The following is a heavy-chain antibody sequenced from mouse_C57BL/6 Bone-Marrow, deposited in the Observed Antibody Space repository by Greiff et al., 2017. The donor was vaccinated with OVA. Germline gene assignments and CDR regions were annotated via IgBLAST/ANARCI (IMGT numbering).Heavy chain of an antibody. CDR2: IWSGGST. CDR1: GFSLTSYG. D-gene: IGHD4-1*01. J-gene: IGHJ2*01. Sequence: VQLQESGPGLVQPSQSLSITCTVSGFSLTSYGVHWVRQSPGKGLEWLGVIWSGGSTDYNAAFISRLSISKDNSKSQVFFKMNSLQADDTAIYYCARGAGTGYYFDYWGQGTTLTVSS. V-gene: IGHV2-2*01. CDR3: ARGAGTGYYFDY.